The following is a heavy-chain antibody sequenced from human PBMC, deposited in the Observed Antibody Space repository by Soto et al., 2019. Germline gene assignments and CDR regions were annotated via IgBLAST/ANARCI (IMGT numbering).Heavy chain of an antibody. J-gene: IGHJ4*01. CDR1: GFTCRNPW. Sequence: GLSMRLSCAAAGFTCRNPWINWVRQAPKKGLEWVGRIKSKTDGGTTDYAEPVKGRFAISRDDSNNMVYLQMNSLKIEDTAVYYCTTDSYSTIIIVRFDYWGHGTLVTVSS. V-gene: IGHV3-15*07. CDR3: TTDSYSTIIIVRFDY. CDR2: IKSKTDGGTT. D-gene: IGHD3-22*01.